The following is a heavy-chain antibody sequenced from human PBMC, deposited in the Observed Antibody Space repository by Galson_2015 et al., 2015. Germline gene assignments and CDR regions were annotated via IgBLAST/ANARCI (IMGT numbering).Heavy chain of an antibody. D-gene: IGHD4-17*01. V-gene: IGHV3-53*01. CDR1: DFTVSPTY. CDR3: ASSVYGDLHRGAYDI. J-gene: IGHJ3*02. CDR2: LRTGGAA. Sequence: SLRLSCAASDFTVSPTYTSWVRQAPGKGLEWVSSLRTGGAASYAVSVRGRSSISRDTSDNTLHLQVTSLRAEDTALYYCASSVYGDLHRGAYDIWGRGIVVTVSS.